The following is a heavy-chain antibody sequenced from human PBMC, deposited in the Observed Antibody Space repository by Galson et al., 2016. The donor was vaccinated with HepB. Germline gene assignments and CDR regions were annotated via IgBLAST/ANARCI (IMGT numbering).Heavy chain of an antibody. CDR1: GGSFSGYY. D-gene: IGHD6-13*01. CDR2: VNHSGNT. J-gene: IGHJ4*02. Sequence: LTCAVYGGSFSGYYWSWIRQPPGKGLEWIGEVNHSGNTNYNPSLKSRVTISLDTSKNQFSLKLSSVTAADTAVYYCASGSSSWYGRYDYWGQGTLVVVSS. CDR3: ASGSSSWYGRYDY. V-gene: IGHV4-34*01.